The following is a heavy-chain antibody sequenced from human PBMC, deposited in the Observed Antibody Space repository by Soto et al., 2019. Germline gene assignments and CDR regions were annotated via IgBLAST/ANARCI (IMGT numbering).Heavy chain of an antibody. J-gene: IGHJ6*02. CDR3: ARPRDGHKGKNYYGMDV. V-gene: IGHV5-51*01. CDR1: GYSFTSYW. CDR2: IYPGDSDT. Sequence: GESLKISCQGSGYSFTSYWIAWVRQMPGKGLEWMGIIYPGDSDTRYSPSFQGQVTISADKSISTAYLQWSSLKASDTAMYYCARPRDGHKGKNYYGMDVWGQGTTVTVSS.